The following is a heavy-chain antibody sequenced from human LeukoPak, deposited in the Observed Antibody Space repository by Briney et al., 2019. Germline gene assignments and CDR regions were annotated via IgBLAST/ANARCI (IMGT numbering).Heavy chain of an antibody. CDR2: IYYSGST. Sequence: SETLSLACTVSGGSISSGDYYWSWIRQPPGKGLEWIGYIYYSGSTYYNPSLKSRVTISVDTSKNQFSLKLSSVTAADTAVYYCARDYRNQLRWFDPWGQGTLVTVSS. CDR1: GGSISSGDYY. CDR3: ARDYRNQLRWFDP. D-gene: IGHD2-2*01. J-gene: IGHJ5*02. V-gene: IGHV4-30-4*01.